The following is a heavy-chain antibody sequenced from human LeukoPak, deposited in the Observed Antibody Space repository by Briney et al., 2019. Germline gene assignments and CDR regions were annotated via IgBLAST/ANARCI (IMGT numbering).Heavy chain of an antibody. J-gene: IGHJ6*04. CDR1: GGTFSSYA. V-gene: IGHV1-69*13. Sequence: SVKVSCKASGGTFSSYAISWVRQAPGQGLEWMGGIIPIFGTANYAQKFQGRVTITADESTSTAYMELSSLRSEDTAVYYCAVHVCSGGSCYSEDYGMDVWGIGTTVTVSS. CDR3: AVHVCSGGSCYSEDYGMDV. CDR2: IIPIFGTA. D-gene: IGHD2-15*01.